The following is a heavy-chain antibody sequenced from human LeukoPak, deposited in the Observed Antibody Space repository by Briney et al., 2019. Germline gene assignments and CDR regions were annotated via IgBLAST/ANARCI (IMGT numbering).Heavy chain of an antibody. CDR3: ARDAGTYDFDY. CDR1: GFTFSSYS. D-gene: IGHD4-17*01. CDR2: ISSSSSYI. J-gene: IGHJ4*02. V-gene: IGHV3-21*01. Sequence: GGSLRLSCASSGFTFSSYSINWVRQAPGKGLEWVSSISSSSSYIYYADSVQGRFTISRDNAKNSLYLQRNSLRAEDTAVYYCARDAGTYDFDYWGQGTLVTVSS.